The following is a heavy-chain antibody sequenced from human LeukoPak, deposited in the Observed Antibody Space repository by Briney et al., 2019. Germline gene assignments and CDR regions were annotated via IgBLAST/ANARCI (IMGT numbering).Heavy chain of an antibody. CDR1: GVSISSYY. J-gene: IGHJ4*02. CDR2: IYYSGST. V-gene: IGHV4-59*01. CDR3: ARGAAGYSYG. Sequence: SETLSLTCTVSGVSISSYYWNWVRQPPGKGLEWIGHIYYSGSTNYNPSLKSRVTISIDTSKNQFSLRLSSVTAADTAVYYCARGAAGYSYGWGQGTLVTVSS. D-gene: IGHD5-18*01.